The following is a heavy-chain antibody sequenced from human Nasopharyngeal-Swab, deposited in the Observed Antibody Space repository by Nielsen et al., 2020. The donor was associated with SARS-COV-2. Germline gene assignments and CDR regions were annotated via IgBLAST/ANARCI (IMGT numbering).Heavy chain of an antibody. CDR1: GFTFSSCS. D-gene: IGHD3-22*01. J-gene: IGHJ4*02. CDR3: ARDSSGYDFDY. Sequence: GESLKISCAASGFTFSSCSMNWVPQAPGKGLEWVSYISSSSRTIYYADSVKGRFTISRDNAKNSLYLQMNSLRAEDTAVYYCARDSSGYDFDYWGQGTLVTVSS. V-gene: IGHV3-48*04. CDR2: ISSSSRTI.